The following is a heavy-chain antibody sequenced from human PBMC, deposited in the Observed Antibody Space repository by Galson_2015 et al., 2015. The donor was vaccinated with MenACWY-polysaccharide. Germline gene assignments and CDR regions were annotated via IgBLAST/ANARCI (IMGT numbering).Heavy chain of an antibody. Sequence: QSGAEVKKPGESLKISCKASGYSFTNYWIGWVRQMPGKGLEWTGIIYPGDSETKYSPSFQGQVTISADKSINTAYLQWSSLKASDTAIYYCVRPLAEGSFDVWGQGTVVTVSS. CDR2: IYPGDSET. CDR3: VRPLAEGSFDV. J-gene: IGHJ3*01. CDR1: GYSFTNYW. V-gene: IGHV5-51*03.